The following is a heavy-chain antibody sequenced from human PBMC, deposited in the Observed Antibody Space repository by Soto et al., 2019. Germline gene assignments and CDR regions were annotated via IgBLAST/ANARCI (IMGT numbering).Heavy chain of an antibody. D-gene: IGHD3-16*01. J-gene: IGHJ4*02. Sequence: EVQLVESGGGLVQPGGSLRLSCEVSGFIFSSYWMHWVRQVPGKGLVWVSRTNEDGSITNYADSVRGRFTISRDNAKNTLYLEMNGLRVEERGVYYCTRDMGGRGGYWGQGTLVTVSS. V-gene: IGHV3-74*01. CDR2: TNEDGSIT. CDR3: TRDMGGRGGY. CDR1: GFIFSSYW.